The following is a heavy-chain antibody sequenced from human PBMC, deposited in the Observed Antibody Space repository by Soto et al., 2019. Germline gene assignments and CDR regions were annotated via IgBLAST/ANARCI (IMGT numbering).Heavy chain of an antibody. D-gene: IGHD4-17*01. CDR2: INHSGST. Sequence: PSETLSLTCAVYGGSFSGYYWSWIRQPPGKGLEWIGEINHSGSTNYNPSLKSRVTISVDTSKNQFSLKLSSVTAADTAVYYCARGRYGDYGYWGQGTLVTVSS. J-gene: IGHJ4*02. V-gene: IGHV4-34*01. CDR3: ARGRYGDYGY. CDR1: GGSFSGYY.